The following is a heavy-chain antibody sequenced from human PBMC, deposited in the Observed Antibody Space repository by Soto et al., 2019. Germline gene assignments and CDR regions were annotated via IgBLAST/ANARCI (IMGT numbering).Heavy chain of an antibody. CDR2: VDPNDSFA. Sequence: GESLKISCQAFEYSFRIYWISWVRQKPGAGLEWMGRVDPNDSFATYSPSFHGHVSISVDKSTNIVYLQWRSLRASDTATYYCARHQSGSGNSNFDFWGQGTPVTVSS. CDR1: EYSFRIYW. D-gene: IGHD3-10*01. CDR3: ARHQSGSGNSNFDF. V-gene: IGHV5-10-1*01. J-gene: IGHJ4*02.